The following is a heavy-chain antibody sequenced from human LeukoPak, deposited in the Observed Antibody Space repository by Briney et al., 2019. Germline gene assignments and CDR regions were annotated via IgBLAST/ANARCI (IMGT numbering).Heavy chain of an antibody. D-gene: IGHD5-24*01. CDR1: GFTFSDFY. Sequence: GGSLRLSCAASGFTFSDFYMSWIRQAPGKGLEWISYISSSSVTIYYADSVKGRFTISRDNAKNILYLQMNGLRAEDTAVYYCAKGYKYGHYWGQGSLVTVSS. CDR3: AKGYKYGHY. CDR2: ISSSSVTI. V-gene: IGHV3-11*01. J-gene: IGHJ4*02.